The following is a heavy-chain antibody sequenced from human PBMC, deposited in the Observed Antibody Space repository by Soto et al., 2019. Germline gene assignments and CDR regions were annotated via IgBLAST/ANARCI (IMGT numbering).Heavy chain of an antibody. Sequence: GGSLRLSCAASGFTFSSYGMHWVRQAPGKGLEWVAVIWYDGSNKYYADSVKGRFTISRDNSKNTLYLQMNSLRAEDTAVYYCASILIAPGSGWYTLVYWGQGTLVTVSS. CDR1: GFTFSSYG. J-gene: IGHJ4*02. V-gene: IGHV3-33*01. D-gene: IGHD6-19*01. CDR2: IWYDGSNK. CDR3: ASILIAPGSGWYTLVY.